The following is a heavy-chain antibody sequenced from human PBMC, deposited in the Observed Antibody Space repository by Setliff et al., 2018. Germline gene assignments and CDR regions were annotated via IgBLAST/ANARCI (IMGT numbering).Heavy chain of an antibody. Sequence: ASVKVSCKASGYTFTSYYMHWVRQASGQGLEWMGIISPSGGSTSYAQKFQGRVTMTRDTSTSTVYMELSSLRSEDTAVYYCARVSSSWYLDYWGQGTLVTVSS. V-gene: IGHV1-46*01. CDR2: ISPSGGST. D-gene: IGHD6-13*01. CDR1: GYTFTSYY. J-gene: IGHJ4*02. CDR3: ARVSSSWYLDY.